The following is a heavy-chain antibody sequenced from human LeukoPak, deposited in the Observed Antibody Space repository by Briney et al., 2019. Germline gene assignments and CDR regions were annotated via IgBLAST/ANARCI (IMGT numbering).Heavy chain of an antibody. CDR3: ATASRPRWLRSSISYYYYGMDV. CDR1: GGTFSSYA. J-gene: IGHJ6*02. D-gene: IGHD5-24*01. CDR2: IIPIFGTA. Sequence: GASVKVSCKASGGTFSSYAISWVRQAPGQGLEWMGGIIPIFGTANYAQKFQGRVTMTEDTSTDTAYMELSSLRSEDTAVYYCATASRPRWLRSSISYYYYGMDVWGQGTTVTVSS. V-gene: IGHV1-69*06.